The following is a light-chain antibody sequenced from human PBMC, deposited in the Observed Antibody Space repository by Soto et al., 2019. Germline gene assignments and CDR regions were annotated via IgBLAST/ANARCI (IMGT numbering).Light chain of an antibody. V-gene: IGKV1-5*01. CDR3: QQYGSSSIT. CDR2: DAS. J-gene: IGKJ5*01. Sequence: DIQMTQSPSTLSASVGDRVTITCRASQSISRSLAWYQQKSGKAPKLLIYDASSLESGVPSRFSGSGSGTDFTLTISRLEPEDFAVYYCQQYGSSSITFGQGTRLEIK. CDR1: QSISRS.